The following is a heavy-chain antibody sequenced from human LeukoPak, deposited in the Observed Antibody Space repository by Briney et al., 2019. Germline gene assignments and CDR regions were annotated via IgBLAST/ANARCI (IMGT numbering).Heavy chain of an antibody. CDR3: ARGPYGSGSYGVDN. CDR2: IYNSDNT. Sequence: PSETPSLTCSVSGGSISGLYWSWIRQPAGKGLEWIGRIYNSDNTNYNPSLKSRVTMSIVTSKNQISLELSSVTAADTAVYYCARGPYGSGSYGVDNWGQGILVTVSS. D-gene: IGHD3-10*01. V-gene: IGHV4-4*07. CDR1: GGSISGLY. J-gene: IGHJ4*02.